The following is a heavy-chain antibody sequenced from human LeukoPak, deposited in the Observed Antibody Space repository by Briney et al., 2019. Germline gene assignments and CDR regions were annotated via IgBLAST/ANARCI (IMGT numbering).Heavy chain of an antibody. V-gene: IGHV4-34*01. Sequence: SETLSLTCAVYGGSFSGYYWSWIRQPPGKGLEWIGEINHSGSTNYNPSLKSRVTISVDTSKNQFSLKLSSVTAADTAVYYCARANLGYCSGGSCYDESFDYWGQGTLVTVSS. D-gene: IGHD2-15*01. CDR3: ARANLGYCSGGSCYDESFDY. CDR1: GGSFSGYY. CDR2: INHSGST. J-gene: IGHJ4*02.